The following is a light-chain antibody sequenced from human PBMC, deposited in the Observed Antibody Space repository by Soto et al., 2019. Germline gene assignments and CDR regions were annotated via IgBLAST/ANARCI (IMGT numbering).Light chain of an antibody. CDR2: FAS. CDR3: LQDYNYPPT. CDR1: QAIRND. J-gene: IGKJ1*01. V-gene: IGKV1-6*02. Sequence: AIRMTQSPSSLSASVGDRVTITCRASQAIRNDLGWYQQKPGKAPKLLIYFASTLQSGVPSRFSGSGSGTDFTLTISSLQPEDFATYYCLQDYNYPPTFGQGTKVDIK.